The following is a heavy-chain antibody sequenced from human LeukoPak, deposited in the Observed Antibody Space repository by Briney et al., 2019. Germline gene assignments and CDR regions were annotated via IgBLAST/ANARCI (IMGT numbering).Heavy chain of an antibody. Sequence: SETLSLTCTVSGYSISSGYYWGWIRQPPGKGLEWIGSIYYSGSTYYNPSLKSRVTISVDTSKNQFSLKLSSVTAADTAVYYCAGGMAGVGYCSSTSCLFFDPWGQGTLVIVSS. CDR2: IYYSGST. CDR1: GYSISSGYY. CDR3: AGGMAGVGYCSSTSCLFFDP. V-gene: IGHV4-38-2*02. J-gene: IGHJ5*02. D-gene: IGHD2-2*01.